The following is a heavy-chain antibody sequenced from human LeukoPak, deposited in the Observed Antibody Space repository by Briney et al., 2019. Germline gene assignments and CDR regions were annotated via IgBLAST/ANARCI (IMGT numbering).Heavy chain of an antibody. V-gene: IGHV3-23*01. CDR2: ISGSGGST. Sequence: GGSLRLSCVASGFTFSSYAMSWVRQAPGKGLEWVSAISGSGGSTYYADSVKGRFTISRDNSKNTLYLQMNSLRAEDTAVYYCARTPKGRYFDWLFDYWGQGTLVTVSS. J-gene: IGHJ4*02. CDR1: GFTFSSYA. D-gene: IGHD3-9*01. CDR3: ARTPKGRYFDWLFDY.